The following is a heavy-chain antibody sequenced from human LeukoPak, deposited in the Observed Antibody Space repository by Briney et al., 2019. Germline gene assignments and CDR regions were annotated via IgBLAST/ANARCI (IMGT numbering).Heavy chain of an antibody. V-gene: IGHV4-34*01. J-gene: IGHJ4*02. D-gene: IGHD5-18*01. CDR2: INHSGST. CDR3: ARWGHSYGYYY. Sequence: SETLSLTCAVYGGSFSGYYWSWIRQPPGKELEWIGEINHSGSTNYNPSLKSRVTISVDTSKNQFSLKLSSVTAADTAVYYCARWGHSYGYYYWGQGTLVTVSS. CDR1: GGSFSGYY.